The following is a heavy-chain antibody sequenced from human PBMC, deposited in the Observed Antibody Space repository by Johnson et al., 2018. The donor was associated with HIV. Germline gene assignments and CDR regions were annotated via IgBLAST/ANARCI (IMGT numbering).Heavy chain of an antibody. D-gene: IGHD6-6*01. CDR2: IWYDGNNK. V-gene: IGHV3-33*06. Sequence: VQLVESGGGVVQPGRSLRLSCAASGFTFSSYGMHWVRQAPGKGLEWVAVIWYDGNNKYYADSVKGRFTISRDNSKNTLYLQMNSLRAEDTAVYYCAKGPNGQLDDAFHIWGQGTMVTVSS. CDR1: GFTFSSYG. J-gene: IGHJ3*02. CDR3: AKGPNGQLDDAFHI.